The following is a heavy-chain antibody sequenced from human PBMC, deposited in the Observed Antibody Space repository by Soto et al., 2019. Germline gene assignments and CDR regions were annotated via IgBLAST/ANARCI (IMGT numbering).Heavy chain of an antibody. Sequence: GGSLRLSCAASGFTFSSYGMHWVRQAPGKGLEWVAVISYDGSNKYYADSVKGRFTISRDNSKNTLYLQMNSLRAEDTAVYYCAKDGGSSWLYYYYYYMDVWGKGTTVTVSS. CDR1: GFTFSSYG. CDR2: ISYDGSNK. J-gene: IGHJ6*03. V-gene: IGHV3-30*18. CDR3: AKDGGSSWLYYYYYYMDV. D-gene: IGHD6-13*01.